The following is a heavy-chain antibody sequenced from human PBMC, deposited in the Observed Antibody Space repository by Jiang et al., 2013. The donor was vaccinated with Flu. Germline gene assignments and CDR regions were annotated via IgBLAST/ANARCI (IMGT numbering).Heavy chain of an antibody. V-gene: IGHV6-1*01. J-gene: IGHJ3*02. CDR2: TYYRSKWYN. CDR3: ARSYSGSDSSADAFDI. D-gene: IGHD1-26*01. CDR1: SSNSAA. Sequence: SSNSAAWNWIRQSPSRGLEWLGRTYYRSKWYNDYAVSVKSRITINPDTSKNQFSLQLNSVTPEDTAVYYCARSYSGSDSSADAFDIWGQGTMVTVSS.